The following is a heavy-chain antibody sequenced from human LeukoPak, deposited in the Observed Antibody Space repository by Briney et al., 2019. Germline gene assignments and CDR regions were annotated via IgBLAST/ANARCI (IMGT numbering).Heavy chain of an antibody. CDR1: GFTFDDYA. J-gene: IGHJ4*02. CDR3: AKDTGGPMVRGVIVS. D-gene: IGHD3-10*01. CDR2: ISWNSGSI. Sequence: GGSLRLSCAASGFTFDDYAMHWVRQAPGKGLEWVSGISWNSGSIGYADSVKGRFTISRDNAKNSLYLQMNSLRAEDTALYYCAKDTGGPMVRGVIVSWGQGTLVTVSS. V-gene: IGHV3-9*01.